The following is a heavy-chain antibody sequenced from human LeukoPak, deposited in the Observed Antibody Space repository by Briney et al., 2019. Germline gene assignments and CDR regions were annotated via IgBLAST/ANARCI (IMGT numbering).Heavy chain of an antibody. CDR3: ARGADHGGSYYPD. CDR2: INSDGSIT. CDR1: GFTFTTYW. Sequence: GGSLRLSCAASGFTFTTYWMHWVRQAPGKGLVWFSHINSDGSITSYADSVKGRFTISRDNAKNTLFLQMSSLRVEDTAVYYCARGADHGGSYYPDWGQGTRVTVSS. J-gene: IGHJ4*02. D-gene: IGHD3-10*01. V-gene: IGHV3-74*01.